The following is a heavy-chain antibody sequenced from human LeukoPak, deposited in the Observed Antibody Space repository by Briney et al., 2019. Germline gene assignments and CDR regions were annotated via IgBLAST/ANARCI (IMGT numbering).Heavy chain of an antibody. D-gene: IGHD3-10*01. CDR1: GFTFGNYE. V-gene: IGHV3-48*03. CDR2: ISSSGGTR. Sequence: GGSLRLSCAASGFTFGNYEMTWVRQAPGKGLEWVSYISSSGGTRYYADSVKGRFTISRDNAKNSLYLQMNSLRAEDTAVYYCARRQTYYYGSGSYMGLDYWGQGTLVTVSS. J-gene: IGHJ4*02. CDR3: ARRQTYYYGSGSYMGLDY.